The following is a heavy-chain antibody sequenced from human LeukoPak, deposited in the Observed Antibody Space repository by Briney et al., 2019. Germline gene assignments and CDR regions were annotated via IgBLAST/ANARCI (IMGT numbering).Heavy chain of an antibody. V-gene: IGHV4-31*03. J-gene: IGHJ5*02. Sequence: SQTLSLTCTVSGGSISSNFYYWSWIRQHPGKVLEWIGYISHSGSTYYNPSLKSRVTISVDTSKNQFSLKLSSVTAADTAVYYCARGRGIVGASGWFDPWGQGTLVTVSS. CDR3: ARGRGIVGASGWFDP. CDR1: GGSISSNFYY. CDR2: ISHSGST. D-gene: IGHD1-26*01.